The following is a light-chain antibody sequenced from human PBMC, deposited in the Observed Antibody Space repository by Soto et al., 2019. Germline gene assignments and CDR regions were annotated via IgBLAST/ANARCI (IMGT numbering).Light chain of an antibody. J-gene: IGLJ1*01. CDR3: RSSTSSGTLV. Sequence: QSALTQPASVSGSPGQSITISCTGTSSDIGGYNYVSWYQQHPGKAPKLIISEVSNRPSGISDPFSGSKSGNTASLTISGLQAEDEADYYCRSSTSSGTLVFGTGTKVTVL. V-gene: IGLV2-14*01. CDR2: EVS. CDR1: SSDIGGYNY.